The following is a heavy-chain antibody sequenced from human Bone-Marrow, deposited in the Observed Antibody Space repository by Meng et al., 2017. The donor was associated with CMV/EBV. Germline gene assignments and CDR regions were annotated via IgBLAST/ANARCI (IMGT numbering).Heavy chain of an antibody. V-gene: IGHV4-34*01. CDR2: INHSGST. J-gene: IGHJ3*02. Sequence: SETLSLTCAVYGGSFSGYYWSWIRQPPGKGMEWIGKINHSGSTHYNPSIKSRVTISVDTSKNQCSLKLSSVAAADTAVYYCARGQGRRVDAFDIWGQGKMVTVSS. CDR1: GGSFSGYY. D-gene: IGHD2-15*01. CDR3: ARGQGRRVDAFDI.